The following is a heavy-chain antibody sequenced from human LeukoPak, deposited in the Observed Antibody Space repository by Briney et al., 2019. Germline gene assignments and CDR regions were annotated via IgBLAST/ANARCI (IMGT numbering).Heavy chain of an antibody. Sequence: SETLSLTCAVSGGSISSSNWWSWVRQPPGKGLEWIGEIYHSGSTNYNPSLKSRVTISADTSKNQFSLKLSSVTAADTAVYYCARGRVRSGGIRGSIYGMDVWGQGTTVTVSS. D-gene: IGHD2-15*01. CDR2: IYHSGST. CDR1: GGSISSSNW. J-gene: IGHJ6*02. CDR3: ARGRVRSGGIRGSIYGMDV. V-gene: IGHV4-4*02.